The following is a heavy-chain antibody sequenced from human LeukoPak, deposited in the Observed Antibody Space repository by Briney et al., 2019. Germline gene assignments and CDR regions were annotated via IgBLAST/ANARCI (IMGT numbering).Heavy chain of an antibody. CDR3: AKDHTAMVTFIDY. V-gene: IGHV3-30*18. J-gene: IGHJ4*02. CDR1: GFTFSSYG. Sequence: GGSLRLSWAASGFTFSSYGMHWVRQAPGKGLEWVAVISYDGSNKYYADSVKGRFTISRDNSKNTLYLQMNSLRAEDTAVYYCAKDHTAMVTFIDYWGQGTLVTVSS. CDR2: ISYDGSNK. D-gene: IGHD5-18*01.